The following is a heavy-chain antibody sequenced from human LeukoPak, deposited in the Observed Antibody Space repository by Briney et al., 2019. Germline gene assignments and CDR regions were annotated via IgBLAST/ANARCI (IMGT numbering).Heavy chain of an antibody. Sequence: GESLKISCKGSGYSFTSYWIGCVRQMPGKGLEWMGIIYPGDSDTRYSPSFQGQVTISADKSISTAYLQWSSLKASDTAMYYCARSSGHYYDSSGYSPWGQGTLVTVSS. V-gene: IGHV5-51*01. CDR3: ARSSGHYYDSSGYSP. CDR2: IYPGDSDT. D-gene: IGHD3-22*01. CDR1: GYSFTSYW. J-gene: IGHJ5*02.